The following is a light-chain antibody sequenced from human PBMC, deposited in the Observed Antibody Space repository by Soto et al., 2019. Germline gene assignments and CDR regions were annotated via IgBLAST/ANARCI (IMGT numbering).Light chain of an antibody. CDR1: QSVSSSY. V-gene: IGKV3-20*01. CDR2: GAS. CDR3: QQYGRSLT. J-gene: IGKJ4*01. Sequence: EIVLTQSPGTLSLSPGERATLSCRASQSVSSSYLAWYEQKPGQAPRLIISGASSRATGIPDRFSGSGSCTVFTLTITSLDPEGFAVYYWQQYGRSLTFGGGTKVEIK.